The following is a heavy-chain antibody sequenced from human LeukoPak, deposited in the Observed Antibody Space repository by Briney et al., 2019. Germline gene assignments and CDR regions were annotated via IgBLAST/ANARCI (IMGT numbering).Heavy chain of an antibody. Sequence: SETLSLTCTVSNGSINSGNHYWGWIRQPAGKGLEWIGRIYTSGSTNYNPSLKSRVTMSVDTSKNQFSLKLSSVTAADTAVYYCARIAARGSFDYWGQGTLVTVSS. J-gene: IGHJ4*02. D-gene: IGHD6-6*01. CDR2: IYTSGST. V-gene: IGHV4-61*02. CDR1: NGSINSGNHY. CDR3: ARIAARGSFDY.